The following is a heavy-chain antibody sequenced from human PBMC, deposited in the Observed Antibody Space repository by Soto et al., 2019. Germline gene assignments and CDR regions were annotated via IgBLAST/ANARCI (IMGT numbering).Heavy chain of an antibody. CDR3: AKDVSSRMRPYCSGGSCYFPDY. V-gene: IGHV3-23*01. CDR2: ISGSGGST. D-gene: IGHD2-15*01. Sequence: EVQLLESGGGLVQPGGSLRLSCAASGFTFSSYAMSWVRQDPGKGLEWVSAISGSGGSTYYADSVKGRFTISRDNSKNTLYLQMNSPRADDTAVYYCAKDVSSRMRPYCSGGSCYFPDYWGQGTLVTDSS. J-gene: IGHJ4*02. CDR1: GFTFSSYA.